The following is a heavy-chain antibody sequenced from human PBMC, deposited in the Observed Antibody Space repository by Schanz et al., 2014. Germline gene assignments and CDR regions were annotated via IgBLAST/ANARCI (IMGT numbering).Heavy chain of an antibody. V-gene: IGHV1-46*03. CDR1: GYTFTSYY. J-gene: IGHJ3*02. CDR3: SRDGEAAAGCDI. CDR2: INPSGGST. Sequence: QVQLVQSGAEVKKPGASVKVSCKASGYTFTSYYMHWVRQAPGQGLEWMGIINPSGGSTSYAQKYQGGVAMTRDTTTSTVDMELRSLRSEDAAVYYCSRDGEAAAGCDIWGQGTMVTVSS. D-gene: IGHD6-13*01.